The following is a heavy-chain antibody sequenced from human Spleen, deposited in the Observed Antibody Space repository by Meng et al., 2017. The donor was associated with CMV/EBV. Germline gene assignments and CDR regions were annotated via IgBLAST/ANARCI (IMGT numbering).Heavy chain of an antibody. Sequence: GGSLRLSCAASKLTSSNYAMSWVRQAPGKGLEWVSAISGSGGSTSYADSVKGRFTISRDNSKNTLYLQMSSLRAEDTAVYYCAKLGYYDVWSAYSGAYYGVDVWGQGATVTVSS. CDR1: KLTSSNYA. J-gene: IGHJ6*02. V-gene: IGHV3-23*01. CDR3: AKLGYYDVWSAYSGAYYGVDV. D-gene: IGHD3-3*01. CDR2: ISGSGGST.